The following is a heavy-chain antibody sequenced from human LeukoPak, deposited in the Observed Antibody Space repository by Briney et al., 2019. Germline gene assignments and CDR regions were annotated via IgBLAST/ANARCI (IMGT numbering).Heavy chain of an antibody. V-gene: IGHV1-18*01. CDR1: GGTFNSYG. Sequence: GSSVKVSCKAPGGTFNSYGISWVRQAPGQGLEWMGWISAYNGNTNYAQKLQGRVTMTTDTSTSTAYMELRSLRSDDTAVYYCARNGLCSGGSCQYYYYYYGMDVWGQGTTVTVSS. CDR2: ISAYNGNT. J-gene: IGHJ6*02. D-gene: IGHD2-15*01. CDR3: ARNGLCSGGSCQYYYYYYGMDV.